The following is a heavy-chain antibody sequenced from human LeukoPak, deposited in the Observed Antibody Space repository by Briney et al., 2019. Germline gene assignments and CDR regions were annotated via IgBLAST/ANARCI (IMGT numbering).Heavy chain of an antibody. CDR2: ISSSGSTI. D-gene: IGHD3-10*01. CDR3: ARIPLRGVIGHFDY. CDR1: GFTFSSYE. J-gene: IGHJ4*02. Sequence: PGGSLRLYCAASGFTFSSYEMNWDRQAPGKGLEWVSYISSSGSTIYYADSVKGRFTISRDNAKNSLYLQMNSLRAEDTAVYYCARIPLRGVIGHFDYWGQGTLVTVSS. V-gene: IGHV3-48*03.